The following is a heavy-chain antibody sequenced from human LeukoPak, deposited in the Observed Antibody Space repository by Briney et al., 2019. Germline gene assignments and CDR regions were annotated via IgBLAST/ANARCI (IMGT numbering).Heavy chain of an antibody. Sequence: SETLSLTCTVSGGSISSYYWSWIRQPPGKGLEWIGYIYYSGSTKYNPSLKSRVTISVDASKTQFSLKLNSVTAADAAVYYYARGSRELYYFDYWGQGTLVTVSS. CDR3: ARGSRELYYFDY. CDR1: GGSISSYY. V-gene: IGHV4-59*01. D-gene: IGHD1-7*01. CDR2: IYYSGST. J-gene: IGHJ4*02.